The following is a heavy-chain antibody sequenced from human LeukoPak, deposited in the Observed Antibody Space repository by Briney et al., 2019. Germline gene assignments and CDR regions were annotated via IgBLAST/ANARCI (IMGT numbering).Heavy chain of an antibody. CDR2: ISYDGSNK. J-gene: IGHJ4*02. Sequence: GGSLRLSCAASGFTFSSYGMHWVRQAPGEGLEWVAVISYDGSNKYYADSVKGRFTISRDNSKNTLYLQMNSLRAEDTAVYYCAKDLEQWLVQYYFDYWGQGTLVTVSS. V-gene: IGHV3-30*18. CDR3: AKDLEQWLVQYYFDY. D-gene: IGHD6-19*01. CDR1: GFTFSSYG.